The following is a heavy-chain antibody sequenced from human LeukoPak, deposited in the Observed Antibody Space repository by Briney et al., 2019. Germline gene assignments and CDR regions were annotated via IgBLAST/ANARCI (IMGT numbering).Heavy chain of an antibody. CDR1: GFTFNNHA. CDR3: AKVGKQWLVRYPFDY. D-gene: IGHD6-19*01. J-gene: IGHJ4*02. Sequence: HPGGSLRLSCAASGFTFNNHAMSWVRQPPGKGLEWVSAISGSGGSTYYADSVKGRFTISRDNSKNTLYLQMNSLRAEDTAVYYCAKVGKQWLVRYPFDYWGQGTLVTVSS. CDR2: ISGSGGST. V-gene: IGHV3-23*01.